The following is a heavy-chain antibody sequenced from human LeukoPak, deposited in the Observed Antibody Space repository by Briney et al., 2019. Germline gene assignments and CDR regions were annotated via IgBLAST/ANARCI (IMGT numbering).Heavy chain of an antibody. D-gene: IGHD3-22*01. J-gene: IGHJ4*02. CDR1: GFTFSSYA. CDR3: ARNHDSYGYLDY. Sequence: PGGSLRLSCAASGFTFSSYAMSWVRQAPGKGLEWVSSVSSRSDYIHYADSVKGRFTISRDSAKNSLYLRMNSLRAEDTAVYYCARNHDSYGYLDYWGQGTLVTVSS. CDR2: VSSRSDYI. V-gene: IGHV3-21*01.